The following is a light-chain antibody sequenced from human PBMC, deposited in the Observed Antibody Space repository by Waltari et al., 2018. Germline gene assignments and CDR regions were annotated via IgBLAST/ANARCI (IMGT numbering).Light chain of an antibody. V-gene: IGKV3-11*01. CDR1: QGVDIY. CDR3: QQRKHWPPLT. J-gene: IGKJ4*01. Sequence: EVVLTQSPATLSLSPGERATLSCRASQGVDIYLAWYQQKPGQAPRLLIYDASNRATGIPARFSGSGSGTDFTLTISSLEPEDFAIYYCQQRKHWPPLTFGGGTKVEIK. CDR2: DAS.